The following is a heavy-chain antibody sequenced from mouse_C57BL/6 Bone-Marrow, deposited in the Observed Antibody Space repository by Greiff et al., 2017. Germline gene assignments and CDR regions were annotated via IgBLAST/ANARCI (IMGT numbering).Heavy chain of an antibody. D-gene: IGHD2-4*01. CDR2: INPNNGGT. Sequence: EVQLQQSGPELVKPGASVKISCKASGYTFTDYYMNWVKQSHGKSLEWIGDINPNNGGTSYNQKFTGKATLTVDKSSSTAYLELRSLTSEDSAVYYCASYDLGYFDVWGTGTTVTVSS. V-gene: IGHV1-26*01. J-gene: IGHJ1*03. CDR3: ASYDLGYFDV. CDR1: GYTFTDYY.